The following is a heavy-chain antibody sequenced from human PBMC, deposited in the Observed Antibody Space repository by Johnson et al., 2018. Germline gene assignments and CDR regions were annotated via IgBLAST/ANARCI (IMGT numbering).Heavy chain of an antibody. J-gene: IGHJ3*02. CDR1: GFTFSNYD. D-gene: IGHD6-19*01. CDR3: AGDAAVAGQGDAFDI. V-gene: IGHV3-64*01. Sequence: VQLVQSGGGLVQPGGSLRLSCVASGFTFSNYDMHWVRQAPGKGLEYVSAISSNGGSTYYANSVKGRFTISRDNSKNTLYLQMGSVRAEDMAVYYGAGDAAVAGQGDAFDIWGQGTMVTVSS. CDR2: ISSNGGST.